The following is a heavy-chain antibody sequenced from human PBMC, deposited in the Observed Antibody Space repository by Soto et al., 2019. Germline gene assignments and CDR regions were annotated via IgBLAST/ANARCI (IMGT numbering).Heavy chain of an antibody. CDR2: ISGSGGST. J-gene: IGHJ4*02. D-gene: IGHD2-2*01. V-gene: IGHV3-23*01. Sequence: WGSLRLSCAASGFTFSSYAMSWVRQAPGKGLEWVSAISGSGGSTYYADSVKGRFTISRDNSKNTLYLQMNSLRAEDTAVYYCAKSLLQDIVVVPAAPPRDYWGQGTLVTVSS. CDR1: GFTFSSYA. CDR3: AKSLLQDIVVVPAAPPRDY.